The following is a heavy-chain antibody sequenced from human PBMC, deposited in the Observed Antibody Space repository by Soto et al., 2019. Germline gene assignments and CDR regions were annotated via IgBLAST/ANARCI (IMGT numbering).Heavy chain of an antibody. J-gene: IGHJ6*02. Sequence: QVQLVESGGGVVQPGRSLRLSCAASGFTFSSYGMHWVRQAPGKGLEWVAVIWYDGSNKYYADSVKGRFTISRDNSKNTLYLQMNSLRAEDTAVYYCAREYRRTNCYYYYGMDVWGQGTTVTVSS. CDR2: IWYDGSNK. D-gene: IGHD2-2*01. V-gene: IGHV3-33*01. CDR1: GFTFSSYG. CDR3: AREYRRTNCYYYYGMDV.